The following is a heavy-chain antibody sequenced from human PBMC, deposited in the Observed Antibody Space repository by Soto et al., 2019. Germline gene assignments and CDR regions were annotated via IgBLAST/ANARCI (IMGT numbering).Heavy chain of an antibody. CDR1: GFTFSSYA. Sequence: EVQLVESGGGLVQPGGSLRLSCAASGFTFSSYAMHWARQAPGKGLEYVSAISSNGGSTHYANSVKGRFTISRDNSKNTLYLQMGSLRAEDMAVYYCARDGLRQYAFDIWGQGTMVTVSS. CDR2: ISSNGGST. V-gene: IGHV3-64*01. CDR3: ARDGLRQYAFDI. D-gene: IGHD4-17*01. J-gene: IGHJ3*02.